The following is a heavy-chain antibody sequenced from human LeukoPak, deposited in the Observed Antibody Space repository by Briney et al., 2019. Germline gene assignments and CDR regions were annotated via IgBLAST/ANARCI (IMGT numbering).Heavy chain of an antibody. D-gene: IGHD2-2*02. CDR3: ARAPSYCSSTSCYSYGMDV. CDR2: IYYSGST. V-gene: IGHV4-31*03. J-gene: IGHJ6*02. CDR1: GGSISSGGYS. Sequence: PSETLSLTCTISGGSISSGGYSWSWIRQHPGKGLEWIGYIYYSGSTYYNPSLKSRVTISVDTSKNQFSLKLSSVTAADTAVYYCARAPSYCSSTSCYSYGMDVWGQGTTVTVSS.